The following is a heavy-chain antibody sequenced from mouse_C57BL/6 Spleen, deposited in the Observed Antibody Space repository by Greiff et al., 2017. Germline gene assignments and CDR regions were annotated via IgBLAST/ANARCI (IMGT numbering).Heavy chain of an antibody. CDR3: SRARLRQCFDY. V-gene: IGHV5-9-1*02. J-gene: IGHJ2*01. CDR1: GFTFSSYA. D-gene: IGHD3-2*01. CDR2: ISTGGDYI. Sequence: EVKLVESGEGLVKPGGSLKLSCAASGFTFSSYAMSWVRQTPEKRLEWVAYISTGGDYIYYADTVKGRFTITRDNARNTLYLQLSSLTSEATAMYFCSRARLRQCFDYWGQGTTLTVSS.